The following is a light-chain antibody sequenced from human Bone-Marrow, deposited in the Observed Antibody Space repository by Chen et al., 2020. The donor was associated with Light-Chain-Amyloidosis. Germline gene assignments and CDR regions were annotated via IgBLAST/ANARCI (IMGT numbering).Light chain of an antibody. CDR3: SSYTSTNTLV. Sequence: QSALTQPASVSGSPGQSITISCTGTSSDVGGDNHVSWYHQHPDKAPKLMIYEVTNRPSWVPDRFSGSKSDNTASLTIAGRQTEDEADYFCSSYTSTNTLVFGRGTRVTVL. J-gene: IGLJ1*01. CDR2: EVT. CDR1: SSDVGGDNH. V-gene: IGLV2-14*01.